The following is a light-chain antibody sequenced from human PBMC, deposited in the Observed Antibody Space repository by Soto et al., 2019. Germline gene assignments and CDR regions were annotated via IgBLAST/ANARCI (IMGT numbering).Light chain of an antibody. J-gene: IGKJ1*01. CDR1: QGIRNS. CDR2: AAS. CDR3: QKYNSAPTWT. V-gene: IGKV1-27*01. Sequence: DIQMTQSPSSLSASVGDRVSITCRASQGIRNSLAWYQQKPGKVPKLLIYAASTLESGVPSRFSGSGSETDFTLTISSLQPEDVATYFCQKYNSAPTWTFDPGTKVEI.